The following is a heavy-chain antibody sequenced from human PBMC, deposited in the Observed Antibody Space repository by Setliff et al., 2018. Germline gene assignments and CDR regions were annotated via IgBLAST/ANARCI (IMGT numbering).Heavy chain of an antibody. J-gene: IGHJ6*03. CDR2: TIPMFGTT. CDR1: GATFSSYG. V-gene: IGHV1-69*05. Sequence: GASVKVSCKASGATFSSYGISWVRQAPGQGLEWMGGTIPMFGTTEYAQKSQGRLTIITDESTNTAFMQLSSLRSDDTAVYYCVREGVDRRSSTDYRYYMDVWGKGTTVTVSS. D-gene: IGHD6-6*01. CDR3: VREGVDRRSSTDYRYYMDV.